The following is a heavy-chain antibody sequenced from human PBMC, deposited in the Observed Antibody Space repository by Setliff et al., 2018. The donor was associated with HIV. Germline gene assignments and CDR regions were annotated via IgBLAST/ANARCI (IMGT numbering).Heavy chain of an antibody. CDR3: ARDGAREYQLLYNYFDP. J-gene: IGHJ5*02. Sequence: GASVKVSCKASGYTFSSYVMNWVRQAPGHKLEWMGWINAGNGYTKYSQKFQGRVSITRDTSASTAYMELSSLRSGDTAVYYCARDGAREYQLLYNYFDPWGQGTLVTVSS. CDR1: GYTFSSYV. V-gene: IGHV1-3*01. D-gene: IGHD2-2*01. CDR2: INAGNGYT.